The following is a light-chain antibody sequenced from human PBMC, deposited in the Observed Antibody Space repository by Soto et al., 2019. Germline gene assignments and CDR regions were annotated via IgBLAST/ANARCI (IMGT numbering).Light chain of an antibody. V-gene: IGKV3-15*01. CDR2: CAS. CDR1: HYVYSN. J-gene: IGKJ4*01. Sequence: LLAQSAATLSVSPGARATLSCRASHYVYSNVAWFQQRPDQAPNLLIYCASTIPTCIPAGVSGSGSGTKFTLTIISRLADDFAVLYCQQHNNWSRVTFGGGTKVDI. CDR3: QQHNNWSRVT.